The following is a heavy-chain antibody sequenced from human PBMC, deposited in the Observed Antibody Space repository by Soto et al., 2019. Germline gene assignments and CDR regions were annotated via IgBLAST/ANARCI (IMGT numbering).Heavy chain of an antibody. D-gene: IGHD4-17*01. CDR1: GGSISRGGYY. CDR2: IYYSVST. V-gene: IGHV4-31*03. J-gene: IGHJ4*02. CDR3: ARNPTV. Sequence: QVQLQESGPGLVKPSQTLALTCTVSGGSISRGGYYWSWIRQHPGQRLEWIGYIYYSVSTYYNPSLKSRITISVDTSKNHFSLKLSSVTAADTAVYYCARNPTVWGQGTLVTVSS.